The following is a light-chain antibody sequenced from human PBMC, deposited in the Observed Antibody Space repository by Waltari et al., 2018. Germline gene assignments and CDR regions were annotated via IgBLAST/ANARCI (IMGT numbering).Light chain of an antibody. V-gene: IGLV3-19*01. J-gene: IGLJ2*01. CDR3: HSRDASGVGGS. Sequence: SSELTQDPAVSVAMGQTVRITCQGDSLRRYYASWYQQRPGQAPILVMYDKNNRPSGVPERVSGSSSDNTAAWTITGAQAEDEASYYCHSRDASGVGGSFGGGTKLTVL. CDR2: DKN. CDR1: SLRRYY.